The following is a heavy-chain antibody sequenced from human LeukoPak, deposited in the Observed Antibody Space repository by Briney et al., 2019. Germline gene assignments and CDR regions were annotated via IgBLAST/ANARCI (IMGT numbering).Heavy chain of an antibody. J-gene: IGHJ4*02. D-gene: IGHD1-26*01. CDR3: ARSGVGAILLIYFDY. CDR2: IIPIFGTA. V-gene: IGHV1-69*01. CDR1: GGTFSSYA. Sequence: GASVKVSCKASGGTFSSYAISWVRQAPGQGLEWMGGIIPIFGTANYAQKFQGRVTITADESTSTAYMELSSLRSEDTAVYYCARSGVGAILLIYFDYWGQGTLVTVSS.